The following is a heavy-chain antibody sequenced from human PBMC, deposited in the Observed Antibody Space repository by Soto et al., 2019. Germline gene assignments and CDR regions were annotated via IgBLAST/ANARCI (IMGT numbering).Heavy chain of an antibody. Sequence: SETLSLTCTVTSGSMSGYYWNSIRHPPGRGLEWIGYIYYSGRTNYNPSLKSRVTISVDTSKNQFSLKLSSVTAADTAVYYCARAGDYDFWSGYSNDAFDIWGQGTMVTV. CDR2: IYYSGRT. CDR3: ARAGDYDFWSGYSNDAFDI. V-gene: IGHV4-59*01. CDR1: SGSMSGYY. D-gene: IGHD3-3*01. J-gene: IGHJ3*02.